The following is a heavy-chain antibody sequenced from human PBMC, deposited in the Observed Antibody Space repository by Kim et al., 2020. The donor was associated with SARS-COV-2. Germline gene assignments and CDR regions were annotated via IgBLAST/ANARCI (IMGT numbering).Heavy chain of an antibody. CDR2: IIPILGIA. CDR1: GGTFSSYA. Sequence: SVKVSCKASGGTFSSYAISWVRQAPGQGLEWMGRIIPILGIANYAQKFQGRVTITADKSTSTAYMELSSLRSEDTAVYYCARVRSAAGYSGSYRDAFDIWGQGTMVTVSS. D-gene: IGHD1-26*01. CDR3: ARVRSAAGYSGSYRDAFDI. V-gene: IGHV1-69*04. J-gene: IGHJ3*02.